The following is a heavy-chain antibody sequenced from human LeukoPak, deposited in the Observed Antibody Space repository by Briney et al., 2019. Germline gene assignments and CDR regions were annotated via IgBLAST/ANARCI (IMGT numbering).Heavy chain of an antibody. J-gene: IGHJ3*01. D-gene: IGHD6-6*01. Sequence: PGGSLRLSCAASGFIFSSYGMHRVRQAPGKGLEWVAVISYDGSNKYYADSVKGRFTISRDNSKNTLYLQMISLRAEDTAMYYCAKNEREQVVQAFDVWGQGTMVTVSS. CDR1: GFIFSSYG. V-gene: IGHV3-30*18. CDR3: AKNEREQVVQAFDV. CDR2: ISYDGSNK.